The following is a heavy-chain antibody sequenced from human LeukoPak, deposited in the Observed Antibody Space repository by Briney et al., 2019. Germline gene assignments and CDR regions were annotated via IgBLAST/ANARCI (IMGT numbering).Heavy chain of an antibody. D-gene: IGHD2-15*01. V-gene: IGHV3-23*01. Sequence: PGGSLRLSCAASGFTFSSYAMTWVRQAPGKGLEWVSAISGSGGSTYYADSVKGRFTISRDNSKNTLHLQMNSLRAEDTAVYYCAKGLGYCTGGSCYGSPMDVWGQGTTVTVSS. CDR2: ISGSGGST. CDR3: AKGLGYCTGGSCYGSPMDV. J-gene: IGHJ6*02. CDR1: GFTFSSYA.